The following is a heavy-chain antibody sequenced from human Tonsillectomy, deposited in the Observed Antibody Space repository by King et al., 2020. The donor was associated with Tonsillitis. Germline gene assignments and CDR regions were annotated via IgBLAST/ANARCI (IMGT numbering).Heavy chain of an antibody. V-gene: IGHV5-51*01. CDR1: GYSFTDYW. D-gene: IGHD1-14*01. J-gene: IGHJ3*01. Sequence: EVQLVESGAEVKKPGESLKISCKGSGYSFTDYWIGWVRQMPEKGLEWMAFIYPGDSDTTYSPSFQGQVTISADKSINTAYLQWSSLKASDTAIYYCARQREPYVRYAFDLWGQGALVTVSS. CDR3: ARQREPYVRYAFDL. CDR2: IYPGDSDT.